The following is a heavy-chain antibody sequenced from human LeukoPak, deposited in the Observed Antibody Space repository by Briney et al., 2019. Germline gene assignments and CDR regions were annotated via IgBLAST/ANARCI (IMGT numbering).Heavy chain of an antibody. V-gene: IGHV3-53*01. J-gene: IGHJ4*02. CDR3: ARGVEPLAANTLAY. CDR1: GFTVITND. Sequence: PGGSLRLSCAASGFTVITNDMTWVRQAPGKGLELVSVLYSDGNIKYADSVQGRFTISRDNSKNTLYLEMNSLSPDDTAVYYCARGVEPLAANTLAYWGQGTLVTVSS. D-gene: IGHD1-14*01. CDR2: LYSDGNI.